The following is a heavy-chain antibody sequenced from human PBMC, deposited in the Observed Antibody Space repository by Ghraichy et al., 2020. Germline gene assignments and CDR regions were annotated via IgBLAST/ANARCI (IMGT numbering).Heavy chain of an antibody. CDR2: INNSGST. CDR1: GGSFSGYY. CDR3: ERSLPLLWFGAYYYYGMDV. D-gene: IGHD3-10*01. J-gene: IGHJ6*02. V-gene: IGHV4-34*01. Sequence: SETLSLTCAVYGGSFSGYYWSWIRQPPGKGLEWIGEINNSGSTNYNPSLKSRVTISVDTSKNQFSLKLSSVTAADTAVYYCERSLPLLWFGAYYYYGMDVWGQGTTVTVSS.